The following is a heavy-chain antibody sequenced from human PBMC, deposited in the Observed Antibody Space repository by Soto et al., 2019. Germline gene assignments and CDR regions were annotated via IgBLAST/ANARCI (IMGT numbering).Heavy chain of an antibody. J-gene: IGHJ5*02. CDR3: AKTAGYYVEAWLDP. V-gene: IGHV3-30*04. CDR2: ISYDGSKK. Sequence: QVQLVESGGGVVQPGRSLRLSCAASGFSFSSYAMHWVRQAPGKGLEWVAVISYDGSKKYYADSVKGRFTISRDNSKNTLYLQMNSLRREDTAAYYCAKTAGYYVEAWLDPWGQGTLVNVSS. CDR1: GFSFSSYA. D-gene: IGHD3-10*02.